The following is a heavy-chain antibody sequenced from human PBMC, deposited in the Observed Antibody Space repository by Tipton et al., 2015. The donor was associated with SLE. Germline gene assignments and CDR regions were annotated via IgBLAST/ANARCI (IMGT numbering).Heavy chain of an antibody. J-gene: IGHJ4*02. CDR2: ISYDGSNK. CDR1: GFTFSSYA. CDR3: AIDNWKERAIDS. Sequence: SLRLSCAASGFTFSSYAMHWVRQAPGKGLEWVAVISYDGSNKYYADSVKGRFTISRDISKNTLYLQMNNLRAEDTAIYYCAIDNWKERAIDSWGQGTLVTASS. V-gene: IGHV3-30*14. D-gene: IGHD1-20*01.